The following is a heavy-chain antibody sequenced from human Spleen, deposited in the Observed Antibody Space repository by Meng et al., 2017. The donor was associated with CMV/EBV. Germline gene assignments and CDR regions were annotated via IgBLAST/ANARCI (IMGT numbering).Heavy chain of an antibody. CDR3: AKAHRSYGSGSYQAPYYGMDV. J-gene: IGHJ6*02. Sequence: GESLKISCAASGFTFSSYWMSWVRQAPGKGLEWVANIKQDGSEGYYVDSVKGRFTISRDNANNSLYLQMNSLRAEDTAVYYCAKAHRSYGSGSYQAPYYGMDVWGQGTTVTVSS. V-gene: IGHV3-7*03. CDR2: IKQDGSEG. D-gene: IGHD3-10*01. CDR1: GFTFSSYW.